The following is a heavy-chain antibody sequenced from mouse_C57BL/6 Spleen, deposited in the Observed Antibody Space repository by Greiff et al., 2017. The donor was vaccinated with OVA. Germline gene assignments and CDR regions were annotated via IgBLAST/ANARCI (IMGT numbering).Heavy chain of an antibody. D-gene: IGHD2-5*01. CDR2: IYIGNGYT. Sequence: EVKLQESGAELVRPGSSVKMSCKTSGYTFTSYGINWVKQRPGQGLEWIGYIYIGNGYTEYNEKFKGKATLTSDTSSSTAYMQLSSLTSEDSAIYFCARGPRSYYSNGEYFDVWGTGTTVTVSS. CDR1: GYTFTSYG. CDR3: ARGPRSYYSNGEYFDV. J-gene: IGHJ1*03. V-gene: IGHV1-58*01.